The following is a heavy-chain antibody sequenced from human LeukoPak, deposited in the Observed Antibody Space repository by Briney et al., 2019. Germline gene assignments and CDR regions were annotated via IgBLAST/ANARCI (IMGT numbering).Heavy chain of an antibody. CDR2: INHSGST. CDR3: ASGQLVLWYFDY. Sequence: SETLSLTCAVYGGSFSGYYWSWIRQPPGKGPEWIGEINHSGSTNYNPSLKSRVTISVDTSKNQFSLKLSSVTAADTAVYYCASGQLVLWYFDYWGQGTLVTVSS. J-gene: IGHJ4*02. V-gene: IGHV4-34*01. D-gene: IGHD6-13*01. CDR1: GGSFSGYY.